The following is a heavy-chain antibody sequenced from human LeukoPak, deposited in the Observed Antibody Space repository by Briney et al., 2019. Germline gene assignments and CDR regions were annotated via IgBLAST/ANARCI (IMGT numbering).Heavy chain of an antibody. V-gene: IGHV4-34*01. CDR1: GGSFSGYY. J-gene: IGHJ4*02. Sequence: PSETLSLTCAVYGGSFSGYYWSWIRQPPGKGLEWIGEINHSGSTNYNPSLKSRVTISVDTSKNQFSLKLSSVTAADTAVYYCARGVSSIAARPPFDYWGQETLVTVSS. CDR2: INHSGST. CDR3: ARGVSSIAARPPFDY. D-gene: IGHD6-6*01.